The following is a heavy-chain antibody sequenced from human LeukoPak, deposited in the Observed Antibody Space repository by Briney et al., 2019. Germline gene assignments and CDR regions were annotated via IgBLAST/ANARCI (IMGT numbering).Heavy chain of an antibody. CDR2: IGTSSDNT. V-gene: IGHV3-11*05. Sequence: SGGSLRLSCAASGFTFSDHYMTWIRQAPGKGLEWVSYIGTSSDNTNYADSVKGRFTISRDNAKNSLYLQLNSLRAEDTAVYFCARARMIRAGWFDRWGQGTLVTVSS. CDR3: ARARMIRAGWFDR. CDR1: GFTFSDHY. D-gene: IGHD3-10*01. J-gene: IGHJ5*02.